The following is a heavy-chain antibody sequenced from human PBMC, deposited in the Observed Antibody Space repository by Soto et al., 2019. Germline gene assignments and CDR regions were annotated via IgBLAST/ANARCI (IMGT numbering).Heavy chain of an antibody. D-gene: IGHD3-3*01. CDR1: GYTFTGHH. V-gene: IGHV1-2*04. Sequence: ASVKVSCKASGYTFTGHHMHWVRQAPGQRLEWMGWINPNSGGTNYAQKFQGWVTMTRDTSISTAYMELSRLRSDDTAVYHCPRSARLEWPGNYYYGMDVWGQGTTVTVSS. CDR3: PRSARLEWPGNYYYGMDV. CDR2: INPNSGGT. J-gene: IGHJ6*02.